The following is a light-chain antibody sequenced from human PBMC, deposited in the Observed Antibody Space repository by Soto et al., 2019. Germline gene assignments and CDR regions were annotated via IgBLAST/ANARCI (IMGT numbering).Light chain of an antibody. V-gene: IGKV3-20*01. CDR3: QQYDTSPT. Sequence: EIVLTQSPGTLSLSPGERATLSCRASQSISSRFLACYQQNVGQAPRLLIYDASSRATGIPDRFSGSGSGTDFTLTVSSLEPEYVAVYYCQQYDTSPTFGQGTRLEIK. CDR2: DAS. J-gene: IGKJ5*01. CDR1: QSISSRF.